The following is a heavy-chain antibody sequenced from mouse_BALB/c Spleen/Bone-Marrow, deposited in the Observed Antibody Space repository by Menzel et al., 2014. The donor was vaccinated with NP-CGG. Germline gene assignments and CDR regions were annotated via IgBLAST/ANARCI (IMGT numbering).Heavy chain of an antibody. CDR3: ARKGPRNAMDY. CDR1: GYTFTTYP. V-gene: IGHV1-47*01. CDR2: LHPFNDDT. D-gene: IGHD3-3*01. Sequence: QVQLQQSGAEGVKPGDSVEMSCRAFGYTFTTYPIEWMKQNHGKSLEWIGNLHPFNDDTKYNEKFKGKAKLTVEKSSTTVYLELSRLTSDDSAVYYCARKGPRNAMDYWRQGTSVTVSS. J-gene: IGHJ4*01.